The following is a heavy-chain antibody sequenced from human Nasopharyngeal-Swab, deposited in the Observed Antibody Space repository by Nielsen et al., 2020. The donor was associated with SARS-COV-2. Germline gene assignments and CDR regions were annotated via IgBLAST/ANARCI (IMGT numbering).Heavy chain of an antibody. CDR2: IYYSGST. D-gene: IGHD3-22*01. CDR3: ARLYRVVYDSSGYHDY. J-gene: IGHJ4*02. V-gene: IGHV4-39*01. Sequence: WIRQPPGKGLEWIGSIYYSGSTYYNPSLKSRVTISVDTSKNQFSLKLSSVTAADTAVYYCARLYRVVYDSSGYHDYWGQGTLVTVSS.